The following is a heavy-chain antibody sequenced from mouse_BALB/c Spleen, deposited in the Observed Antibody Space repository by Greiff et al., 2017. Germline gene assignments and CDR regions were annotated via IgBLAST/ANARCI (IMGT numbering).Heavy chain of an antibody. V-gene: IGHV1-9*01. J-gene: IGHJ2*01. D-gene: IGHD4-1*01. CDR1: GYTFSSYW. CDR3: ARRGLGTVFDY. Sequence: QVQLKQSGAELMKPGASVKISCKATGYTFSSYWTEWVKQRPGHGLEWIGEFLPGSGSTNYNEKFKGRATFTADTSSNTAYMQLSSLTSEDSAVYYCARRGLGTVFDYWGQGTTLTVSS. CDR2: FLPGSGST.